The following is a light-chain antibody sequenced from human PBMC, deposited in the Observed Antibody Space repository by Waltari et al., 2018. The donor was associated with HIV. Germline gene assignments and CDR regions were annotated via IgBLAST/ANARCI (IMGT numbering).Light chain of an antibody. J-gene: IGLJ2*01. CDR3: CSYAGSSTSVV. Sequence: QSALTQSASVSGSPGQSIHISCTGNRSDVGSYNLVSWYQHHPGKAPKLMIYEVNKRPSGVSNRFSGSKSGNTASLTISGLQAEDEADYYCCSYAGSSTSVVFGGGTKLTVL. V-gene: IGLV2-23*02. CDR2: EVN. CDR1: RSDVGSYNL.